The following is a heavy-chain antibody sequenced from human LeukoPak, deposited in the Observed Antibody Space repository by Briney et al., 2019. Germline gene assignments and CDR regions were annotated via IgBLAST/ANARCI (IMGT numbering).Heavy chain of an antibody. Sequence: PGGSLRLSCAASGFTFSSSWMSWVRQAPATGLEWVANIKLEGSEEYYVDSVRGRFTISRDNAKNSLYLQMNSLRVEDTGVYYCARDQVGDFDYWGQGTLVTVAS. V-gene: IGHV3-7*01. CDR1: GFTFSSSW. CDR3: ARDQVGDFDY. D-gene: IGHD1-26*01. J-gene: IGHJ4*02. CDR2: IKLEGSEE.